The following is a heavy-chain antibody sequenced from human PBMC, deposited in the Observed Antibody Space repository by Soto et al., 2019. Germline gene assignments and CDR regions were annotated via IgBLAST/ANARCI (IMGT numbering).Heavy chain of an antibody. J-gene: IGHJ4*02. CDR2: ISDGGGST. CDR1: GFTFNNFA. V-gene: IGHV3-23*01. Sequence: EVQLLESGGGLVQPGGSLRLSCAASGFTFNNFAMSWVRQAPGKGLDWVSSISDGGGSTYYGDSVKGRFTISRAISKNTLYLQMSRLGAEDTAVYYWARCPGEKCARNTIVGVVGEGFDYWGQGTLVTVAS. D-gene: IGHD3-3*01. CDR3: ARCPGEKCARNTIVGVVGEGFDY.